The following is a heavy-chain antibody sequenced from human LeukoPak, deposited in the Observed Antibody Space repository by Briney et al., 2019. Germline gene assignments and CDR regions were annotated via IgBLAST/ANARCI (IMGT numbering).Heavy chain of an antibody. CDR1: GFTFSSYE. D-gene: IGHD3-9*01. Sequence: PGWSLRLSCAASGFTFSSYEMNEVRQAPGKGLEGVSYISSSGSTIYYADSVKGRFTIPIDNAQDSVHLQMNSLNAEGTAVYYCARFDPQENDAFDIWGQGTMVTVSS. J-gene: IGHJ3*02. CDR2: ISSSGSTI. CDR3: ARFDPQENDAFDI. V-gene: IGHV3-48*03.